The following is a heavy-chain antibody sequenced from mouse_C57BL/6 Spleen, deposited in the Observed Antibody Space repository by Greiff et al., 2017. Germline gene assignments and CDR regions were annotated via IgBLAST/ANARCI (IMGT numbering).Heavy chain of an antibody. CDR2: IDPSDSET. CDR1: GYTFTSYW. V-gene: IGHV1-52*01. Sequence: QVQLQQPGAELVRPGSSVKLSCKASGYTFTSYWMHWVKQRPIQGLEWIGNIDPSDSETHYNQKFKDKATLTVDKSSSTAYMQLSSLTSEASAVYESASAYGYCLYFEGWGTGTTVTVSS. J-gene: IGHJ1*03. CDR3: ASAYGYCLYFEG. D-gene: IGHD2-2*01.